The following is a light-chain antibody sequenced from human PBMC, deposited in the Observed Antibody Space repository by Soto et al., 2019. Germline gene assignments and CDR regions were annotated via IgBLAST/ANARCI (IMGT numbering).Light chain of an antibody. CDR1: QSISSW. J-gene: IGKJ1*01. CDR2: DAS. V-gene: IGKV1-5*01. Sequence: DIQMTQSPSTLSASVGDRVTITCRASQSISSWLAWYQQKPGKAPKLLIYDASSLESGVPPTFSGSGSGTEFTLTISSLQPDDFATYYCQQYNSYSPWTFGQGTKVDIK. CDR3: QQYNSYSPWT.